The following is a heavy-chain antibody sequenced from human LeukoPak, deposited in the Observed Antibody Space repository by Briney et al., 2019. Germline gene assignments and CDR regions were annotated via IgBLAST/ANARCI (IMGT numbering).Heavy chain of an antibody. CDR1: GFTFSSYA. Sequence: HPGGSLRLSCAASGFTFSSYAMHWVRQAPGKGLEWVAVISYDGSNKYYADSVKGRFTISRDNSKNTLYLQMNSLRAEDTAVYYCARALVDWGQGTLVTVSS. D-gene: IGHD2-21*01. J-gene: IGHJ4*02. CDR3: ARALVD. V-gene: IGHV3-30-3*01. CDR2: ISYDGSNK.